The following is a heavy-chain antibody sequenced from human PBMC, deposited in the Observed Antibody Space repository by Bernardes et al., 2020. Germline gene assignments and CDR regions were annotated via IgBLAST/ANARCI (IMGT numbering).Heavy chain of an antibody. CDR3: ARDPYSEQLGGFDY. D-gene: IGHD6-6*01. CDR1: GFTFSSSW. Sequence: SLFLSCAASGFTFSSSWMSWVRQAPGQGLEWVANIKQDGSEKYYVDSVKGRFTISRDNAKNSLYLQMNSLRAEDTAVYYCARDPYSEQLGGFDYWGQGSLVTVSS. J-gene: IGHJ4*02. CDR2: IKQDGSEK. V-gene: IGHV3-7*01.